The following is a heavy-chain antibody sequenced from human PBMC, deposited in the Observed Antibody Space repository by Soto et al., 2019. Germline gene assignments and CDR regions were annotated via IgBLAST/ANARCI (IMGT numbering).Heavy chain of an antibody. V-gene: IGHV4-39*01. CDR3: ARHTGRGIAARLGWFDP. CDR2: IYYSGST. D-gene: IGHD6-6*01. Sequence: ETLSLTCTVSGGPIGSSSYYWGRIRQPPGKGLEWIGSIYYSGSTYYNPSLKSRVTISVDTSKNQFSLKLSSVTAADTAVYYCARHTGRGIAARLGWFDPWGQGTLVTVSS. CDR1: GGPIGSSSYY. J-gene: IGHJ5*02.